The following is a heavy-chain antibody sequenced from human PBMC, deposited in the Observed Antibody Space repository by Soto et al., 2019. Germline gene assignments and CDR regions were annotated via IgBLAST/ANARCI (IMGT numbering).Heavy chain of an antibody. V-gene: IGHV3-23*01. Sequence: EVQLLESGGGLVQPGGSLRLSCAASGFTFSSYAMSWFRQAPGKGLEWVSVISGSGGSTYYADSVKGRFTISRDNSKNTLYLQMNSLRAEDTAVYHCARRTSGWYLDYWGQGTLVTVSS. CDR3: ARRTSGWYLDY. J-gene: IGHJ4*02. CDR2: ISGSGGST. CDR1: GFTFSSYA. D-gene: IGHD6-19*01.